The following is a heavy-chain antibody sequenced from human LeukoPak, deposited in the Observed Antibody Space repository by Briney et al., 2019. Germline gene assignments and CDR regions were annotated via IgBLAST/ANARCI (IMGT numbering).Heavy chain of an antibody. CDR2: LQYDGTEK. V-gene: IGHV3-33*05. J-gene: IGHJ4*02. CDR1: GFTFSTSG. Sequence: PGRSLRLSCTPSGFTFSTSGMHWVRQAPGKGLEWVGSLQYDGTEKYYADSVKGRFTISRDNSKNTLYLQMDSLRAEDTAVYYCARESSSIAIGTLDFWGQGTLVTVSS. CDR3: ARESSSIAIGTLDF. D-gene: IGHD6-13*01.